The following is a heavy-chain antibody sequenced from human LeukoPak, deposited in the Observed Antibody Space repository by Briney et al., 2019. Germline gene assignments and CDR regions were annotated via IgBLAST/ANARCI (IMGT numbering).Heavy chain of an antibody. J-gene: IGHJ3*02. Sequence: GGSLRLSCAASGFTFSDYYMSWIRQAPGKGLEWVSYISSSGSTIYYADSVKGRFTISRDNAKNSLYLQMNSLRAEDTAVYYCAREAYCGGDCLDAFDIWGQGTMVTVSS. D-gene: IGHD2-21*02. CDR3: AREAYCGGDCLDAFDI. CDR1: GFTFSDYY. V-gene: IGHV3-11*01. CDR2: ISSSGSTI.